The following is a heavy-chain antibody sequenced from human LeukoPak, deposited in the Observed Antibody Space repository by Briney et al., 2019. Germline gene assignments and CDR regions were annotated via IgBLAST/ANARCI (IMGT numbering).Heavy chain of an antibody. V-gene: IGHV4-59*01. D-gene: IGHD3-22*01. CDR2: IFYTGST. Sequence: SETLSLTCTVSGVSISGNYWSWIRQPPGKGLEWIGYIFYTGSTNYNPSLQSRVTILVDTSKNQFSLKLSSVSAADTAVYYCARESEPYYYDSSGYYDYWGQGTLVTVSS. CDR3: ARESEPYYYDSSGYYDY. CDR1: GVSISGNY. J-gene: IGHJ4*02.